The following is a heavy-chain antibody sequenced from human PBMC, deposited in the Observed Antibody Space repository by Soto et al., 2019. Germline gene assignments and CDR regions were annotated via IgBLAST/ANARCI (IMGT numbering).Heavy chain of an antibody. V-gene: IGHV3-30*18. CDR1: GFTFRNYG. CDR3: AKDQRGPGAAFAGTLGAYYYDYYGMDV. J-gene: IGHJ6*02. CDR2: ISYDESNE. D-gene: IGHD6-19*01. Sequence: QMQLVESGGGVVHPGRSLRLSCAASGFTFRNYGMHWVRQIQGKGLEWVAVISYDESNEYYADSVKGRFTISRDNSKNTLFLQMNSLRAEDTAVYYCAKDQRGPGAAFAGTLGAYYYDYYGMDVWGQGTTVTVSS.